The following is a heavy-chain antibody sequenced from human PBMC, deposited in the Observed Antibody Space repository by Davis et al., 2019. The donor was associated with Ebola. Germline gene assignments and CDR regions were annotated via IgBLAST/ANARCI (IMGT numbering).Heavy chain of an antibody. CDR1: GYSFTSYW. CDR3: ARLRYSGYDRVYFDY. Sequence: PGGSLRLSCKGSGYSFTSYWIGWVRQMPGKGLEWMGIIYPGDSDTRYSPSFQGQVTISADKSISTAYLQWSSLKASDTAMYYCARLRYSGYDRVYFDYWGQGTLVTVSS. D-gene: IGHD5-12*01. CDR2: IYPGDSDT. V-gene: IGHV5-51*01. J-gene: IGHJ4*02.